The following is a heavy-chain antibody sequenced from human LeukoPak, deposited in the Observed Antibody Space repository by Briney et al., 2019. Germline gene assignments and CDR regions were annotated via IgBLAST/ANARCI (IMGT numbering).Heavy chain of an antibody. Sequence: ASVKVSCKASGYTFTSHYMHWVRQAPGQGLEWMGIINPSGGSTSYTQKLQGRVTMTTDTSTSTAYMELRSLRSDDTAVYYCARQYYDSSGYDGFDYWGQGTLVTVSS. J-gene: IGHJ4*02. V-gene: IGHV1-46*01. CDR1: GYTFTSHY. CDR2: INPSGGST. D-gene: IGHD3-22*01. CDR3: ARQYYDSSGYDGFDY.